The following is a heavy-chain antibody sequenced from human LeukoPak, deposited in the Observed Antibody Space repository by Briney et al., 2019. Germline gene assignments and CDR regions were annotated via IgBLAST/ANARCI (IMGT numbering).Heavy chain of an antibody. CDR2: IKSKTDGGTT. J-gene: IGHJ6*02. Sequence: GGSLRLSCAASGFTVSSNYMSWVRQAPGKGLEWVGRIKSKTDGGTTDYVAPVKGRFTISRDDSKNTVYVQMNSLKTEDTAVYYCTTDLWFGEFGMDVWGQGTTVIVSS. V-gene: IGHV3-15*01. CDR1: GFTVSSNY. CDR3: TTDLWFGEFGMDV. D-gene: IGHD3-10*01.